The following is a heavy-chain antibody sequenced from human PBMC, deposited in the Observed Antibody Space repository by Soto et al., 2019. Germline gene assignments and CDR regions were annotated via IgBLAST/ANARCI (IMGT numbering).Heavy chain of an antibody. CDR3: ARDLGPNYGAVNWFDP. D-gene: IGHD4-17*01. Sequence: PGGSLRLSCAASGFTVSSNYMSWVRQAPGKGLEWVSVIYSGGSTYYADSVKGRFTISRDNSKNTLYLQMNSLRAEDTAVYYCARDLGPNYGAVNWFDPWGQGTLVTVSS. J-gene: IGHJ5*02. CDR2: IYSGGST. V-gene: IGHV3-66*01. CDR1: GFTVSSNY.